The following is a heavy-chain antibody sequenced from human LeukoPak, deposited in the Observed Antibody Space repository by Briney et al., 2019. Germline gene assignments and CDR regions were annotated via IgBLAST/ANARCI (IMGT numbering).Heavy chain of an antibody. CDR3: ARGSRGWQIDY. D-gene: IGHD6-19*01. Sequence: GGSLRLSCAASGFTVSSNYMSWVRQAPGKGLEWVSVIYSGGSTYYADSVKGRFTISRDNSKNTLYLQMNSLRAEDTAVYYCARGSRGWQIDYWGQGTLVTVSS. J-gene: IGHJ4*02. CDR2: IYSGGST. CDR1: GFTVSSNY. V-gene: IGHV3-53*01.